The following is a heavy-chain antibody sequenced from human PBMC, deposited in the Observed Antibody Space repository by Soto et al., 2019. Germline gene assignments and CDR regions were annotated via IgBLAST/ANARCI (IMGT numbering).Heavy chain of an antibody. V-gene: IGHV3-30-3*01. CDR1: GFTFSSYA. J-gene: IGHJ6*02. D-gene: IGHD6-13*01. CDR3: AREVGQYSRSWYYYYGMDV. Sequence: GGSLRLSCAASGFTFSSYAMHWVRQAPGKGLEWVAVISYDGSNKYYADSVKGRFTISRDNSKNTLYLQMNSLRAEDTAVYYCAREVGQYSRSWYYYYGMDVWGQGTTVTVSS. CDR2: ISYDGSNK.